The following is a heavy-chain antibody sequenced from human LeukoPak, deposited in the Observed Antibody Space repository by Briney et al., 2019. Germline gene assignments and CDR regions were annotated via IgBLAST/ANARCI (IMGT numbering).Heavy chain of an antibody. D-gene: IGHD3-22*01. CDR3: ARGFRYDSSGYYPSGYFDY. CDR2: INPNSGGT. V-gene: IGHV1-2*02. CDR1: GYTFTGYY. Sequence: ASVKVSCKASGYTFTGYYMHWVRQAPGQGLEWMGWINPNSGGTNYAQKFQGRVTMTRDTSISTAYMELSRLRSDDTAVYYCARGFRYDSSGYYPSGYFDYWGQGTLVTVSS. J-gene: IGHJ4*02.